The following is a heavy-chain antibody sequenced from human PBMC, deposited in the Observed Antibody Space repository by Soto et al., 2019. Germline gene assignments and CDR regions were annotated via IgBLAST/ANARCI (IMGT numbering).Heavy chain of an antibody. V-gene: IGHV3-21*01. D-gene: IGHD6-19*01. CDR1: GFTFSSYS. Sequence: EVQLVESGGGLVKPGGSLRLSCAASGFTFSSYSMNWVRQAPGKGLEWVSSISSSSSYIYYADSVKGRFTISRDNAKISLYLQMNSLRAEDTAVYYCASRLTGIAVAGTDYWGQGTLVTVSS. CDR3: ASRLTGIAVAGTDY. CDR2: ISSSSSYI. J-gene: IGHJ4*02.